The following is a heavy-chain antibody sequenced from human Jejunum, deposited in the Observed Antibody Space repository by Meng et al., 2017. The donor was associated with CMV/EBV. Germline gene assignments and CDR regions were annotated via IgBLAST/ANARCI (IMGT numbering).Heavy chain of an antibody. J-gene: IGHJ5*02. CDR3: ARDSNYAWLDP. CDR2: MNPNSGTT. D-gene: IGHD4-11*01. V-gene: IGHV1-8*03. CDR1: GYTFTTYD. Sequence: KASGYTFTTYDVNWVRQGPGQGLEWMGWMNPNSGTTGYAQKFQGRLTFTRDISTNTAYMELSGLKSDDTAVYYCARDSNYAWLDPWGQGTLVTVSS.